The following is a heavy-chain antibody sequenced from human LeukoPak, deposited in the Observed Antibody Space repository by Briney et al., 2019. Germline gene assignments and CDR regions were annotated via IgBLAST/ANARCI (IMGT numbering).Heavy chain of an antibody. J-gene: IGHJ4*02. CDR1: GDSISSYF. CDR3: ARGGAAAAGRY. V-gene: IGHV4-59*08. Sequence: KPSETLSLTCTVSGDSISSYFWSWIRQPPGKELEWIGYIFYSGSTNYNPSLKSRVTISVDTSKNQFSLKLSSVTAADTAVYYCARGGAAAAGRYWGQGTLVTVSS. CDR2: IFYSGST. D-gene: IGHD6-13*01.